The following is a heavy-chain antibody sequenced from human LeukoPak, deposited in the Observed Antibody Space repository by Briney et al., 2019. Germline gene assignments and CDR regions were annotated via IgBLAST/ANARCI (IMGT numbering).Heavy chain of an antibody. D-gene: IGHD6-13*01. J-gene: IGHJ6*03. CDR3: ASGSAAGNYYYYMDV. V-gene: IGHV1-46*01. CDR1: GYTFTSYY. CDR2: INPSGGST. Sequence: ASVKASCKASGYTFTSYYMHWVRQAPGQGLEWMGIINPSGGSTSYAQKFQGRVTMTRNTSISTAYMELSSLRSEDTAVYYCASGSAAGNYYYYMDVWGKGTTVTISS.